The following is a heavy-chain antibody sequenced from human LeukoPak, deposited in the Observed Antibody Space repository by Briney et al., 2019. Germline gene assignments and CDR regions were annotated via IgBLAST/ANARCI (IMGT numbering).Heavy chain of an antibody. CDR3: AREEALYGMDV. CDR1: GGSISSYY. J-gene: IGHJ6*02. V-gene: IGHV4-59*01. Sequence: SETPSLTCTVSGGSISSYYWSWIRQPPGKGLEWIGYIYYSGSTNYNPSLKSRVTISVDTSKNQFSLKLSSVTAADTAVYYCAREEALYGMDVWGQGTTVTVSS. CDR2: IYYSGST.